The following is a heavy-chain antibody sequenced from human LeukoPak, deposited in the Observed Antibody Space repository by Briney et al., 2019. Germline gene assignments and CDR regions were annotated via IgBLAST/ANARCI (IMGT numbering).Heavy chain of an antibody. D-gene: IGHD6-19*01. J-gene: IGHJ5*02. CDR2: ISWNSGGI. CDR1: GGSISSYY. CDR3: AKDSNRMAVAGMAGFDP. V-gene: IGHV3-9*01. Sequence: LSLTCTVSGGSISSYYWSWVRQAPGKGLEWVSGISWNSGGIGYADSVKGRFTISRDNAKNSLYLQMNSLRAEDTALYYCAKDSNRMAVAGMAGFDPWGQGTLVTVSS.